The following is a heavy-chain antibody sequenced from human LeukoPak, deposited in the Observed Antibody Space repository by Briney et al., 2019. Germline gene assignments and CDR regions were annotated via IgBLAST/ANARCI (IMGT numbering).Heavy chain of an antibody. CDR2: ISGTGGST. CDR1: GFTFSSYA. J-gene: IGHJ4*02. D-gene: IGHD5-18*01. Sequence: GGSLRLSCAASGFTFSSYAMSWVRQAPGKGLEWVSAISGTGGSTYYADSVKGRFTISRDSSKNTLHLQMNSLRAEDTAVYYCAKARGVQFDSYGNFDYWGQGTLVTVSS. V-gene: IGHV3-23*01. CDR3: AKARGVQFDSYGNFDY.